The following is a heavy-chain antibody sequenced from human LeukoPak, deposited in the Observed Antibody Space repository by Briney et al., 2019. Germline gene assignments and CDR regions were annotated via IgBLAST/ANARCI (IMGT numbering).Heavy chain of an antibody. D-gene: IGHD3-22*01. CDR1: GYSISSGYY. CDR3: ARDVIADASYDSSGYCLDY. V-gene: IGHV4-38-2*02. CDR2: IYHSGST. Sequence: SETLSLTCTVSGYSISSGYYWGWIRQPPGKGLEWIGSIYHSGSTYYNPSLKSRVTISVDTSKNQFSLKLSSVTAADTAVYYCARDVIADASYDSSGYCLDYWGQGTLVTVSS. J-gene: IGHJ4*02.